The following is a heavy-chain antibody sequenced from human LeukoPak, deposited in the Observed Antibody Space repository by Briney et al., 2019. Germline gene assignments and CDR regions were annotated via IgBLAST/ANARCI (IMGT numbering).Heavy chain of an antibody. CDR2: IKSKTDGGTT. J-gene: IGHJ5*02. Sequence: PGGSLRLSCAASGFTFSNAWMSWVRQAPGKGLEWVGRIKSKTDGGTTDYAAPVKGRFTISRDDSKNTLYLQMNSLKTDDTAVYYCARTSGDSPRWFDPWGQGTLVTVSS. V-gene: IGHV3-15*01. CDR1: GFTFSNAW. CDR3: ARTSGDSPRWFDP. D-gene: IGHD6-13*01.